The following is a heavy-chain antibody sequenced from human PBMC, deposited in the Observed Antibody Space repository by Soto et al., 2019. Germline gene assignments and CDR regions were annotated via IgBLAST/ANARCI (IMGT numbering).Heavy chain of an antibody. V-gene: IGHV4-39*01. J-gene: IGHJ6*02. CDR1: CRTIVGGCGC. CDR3: TCIFSGGYGYSFYHYGMDV. D-gene: IGHD5-18*01. Sequence: VCCRTIVGGCGCGIGRSKDPGKGVEWIGSIYSSGSTYYNPSLKSRVTIPVDTSKSQFSLKLSSVTAPDTAVYYCTCIFSGGYGYSFYHYGMDVWAQGTKVTLPS. CDR2: IYSSGST.